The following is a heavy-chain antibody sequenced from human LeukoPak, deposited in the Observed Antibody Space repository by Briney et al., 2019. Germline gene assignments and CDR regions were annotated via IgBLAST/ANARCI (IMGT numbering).Heavy chain of an antibody. CDR2: INPSGGST. CDR3: ARDMYYYDSSGYYYPNDAFDI. D-gene: IGHD3-22*01. CDR1: GYTFTSYY. V-gene: IGHV1-46*01. J-gene: IGHJ3*02. Sequence: ASVKVSCKASGYTFTSYYMHWVRQAPGQGLEWMGIINPSGGSTSYAQKFRGRVTMTRDMSTSTVYMELSSLRSEDTAVYYCARDMYYYDSSGYYYPNDAFDIWGQGTMVTVSS.